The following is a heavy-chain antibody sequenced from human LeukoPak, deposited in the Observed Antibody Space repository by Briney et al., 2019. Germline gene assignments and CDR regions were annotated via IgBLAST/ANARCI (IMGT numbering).Heavy chain of an antibody. Sequence: ASVKVSCKASGYTFTSYGISWVRQAPGQGLEWMGWVNPKSGNTGYAQSFQGRVTMTRNTSISTAYMELSSLGSEDTAVYYCARARVNSYGSGTYRPYYINCWGQGTLVTVSS. CDR3: ARARVNSYGSGTYRPYYINC. CDR2: VNPKSGNT. CDR1: GYTFTSYG. J-gene: IGHJ4*02. D-gene: IGHD3-10*01. V-gene: IGHV1-8*02.